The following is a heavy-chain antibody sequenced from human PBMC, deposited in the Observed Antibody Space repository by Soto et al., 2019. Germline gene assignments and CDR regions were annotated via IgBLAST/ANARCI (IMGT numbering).Heavy chain of an antibody. CDR2: ISGSGGST. D-gene: IGHD1-1*01. J-gene: IGHJ6*02. Sequence: EVQLLESGGGLVQPGGSLRLSCAASGFTFSSYAMSWVRQAPGKGLEWVSAISGSGGSTYYADSVKGRFTISRDNSKNTLYLQMNSLRAEDTAVYYCAQELGIPLDGYYCYGMDVWGQGTMVTVSS. V-gene: IGHV3-23*01. CDR1: GFTFSSYA. CDR3: AQELGIPLDGYYCYGMDV.